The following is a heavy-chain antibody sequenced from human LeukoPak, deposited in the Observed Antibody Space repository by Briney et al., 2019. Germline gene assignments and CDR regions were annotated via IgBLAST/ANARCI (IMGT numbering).Heavy chain of an antibody. CDR2: IIPIFGTA. J-gene: IGHJ4*02. CDR3: AIGNWGYYFDY. V-gene: IGHV1-69*13. Sequence: GASVTVSCKASGGTFSSYAISWVRQAPGQGLEWMGGIIPIFGTANYAQKFQGRVTITADESTSTAYMELSSLRSEDTAVYYCAIGNWGYYFDYWGQGTLVTVSS. CDR1: GGTFSSYA. D-gene: IGHD7-27*01.